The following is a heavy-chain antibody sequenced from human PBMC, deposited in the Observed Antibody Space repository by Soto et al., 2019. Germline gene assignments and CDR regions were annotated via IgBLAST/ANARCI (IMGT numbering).Heavy chain of an antibody. CDR2: IYYSGST. V-gene: IGHV4-59*01. CDR1: GGSISSYY. D-gene: IGHD3-22*01. Sequence: XGTLSHTCTVSGGSISSYYGGWIRQPPGKGLEWIGYIYYSGSTNYNPSLKSRVTISVDTSKNQFSLKLSSVTAADTAVYYCARDGSSGYYFDYWGQGTLVTVSS. CDR3: ARDGSSGYYFDY. J-gene: IGHJ4*02.